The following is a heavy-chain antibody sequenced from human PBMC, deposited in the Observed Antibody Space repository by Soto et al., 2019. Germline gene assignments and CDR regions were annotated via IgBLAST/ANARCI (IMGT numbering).Heavy chain of an antibody. D-gene: IGHD2-2*01. CDR2: ISSSSSYI. Sequence: GGSLRLSCAASGFTFSSYSMNWVRQAPGKGLEWVSSISSSSSYIYYADSVKGRFTISRDNAKNSLYLQMNSLRAEDTAVYYCARESIVVVPAAGYYYMDVWGKGTTVTVSS. CDR1: GFTFSSYS. V-gene: IGHV3-21*01. CDR3: ARESIVVVPAAGYYYMDV. J-gene: IGHJ6*03.